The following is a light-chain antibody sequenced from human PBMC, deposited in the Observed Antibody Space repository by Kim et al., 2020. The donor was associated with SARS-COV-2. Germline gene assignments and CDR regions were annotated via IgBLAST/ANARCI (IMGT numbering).Light chain of an antibody. J-gene: IGLJ3*02. CDR3: QTWDSSTVV. Sequence: VSPGQAASITCSGDKLEEKVDSWIQQKPGQSPVLVIYEDTKRPSGIPERISGSTSGNTATLTISGTQAMDEADYYCQTWDSSTVVFGGGTQLTVL. V-gene: IGLV3-1*01. CDR1: KLEEKV. CDR2: EDT.